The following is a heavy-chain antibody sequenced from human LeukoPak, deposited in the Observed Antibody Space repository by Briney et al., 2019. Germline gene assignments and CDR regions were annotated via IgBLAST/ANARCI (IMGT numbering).Heavy chain of an antibody. CDR2: ISGGGRGT. CDR1: GCPLNSYA. V-gene: IGHV3-23*01. J-gene: IGHJ3*02. CDR3: AKAVGNSGSFSRDAFDI. D-gene: IGHD2/OR15-2a*01. Sequence: TWRSLRLSWAPSGCPLNSYALSWVREAPGEGLEWVAVISGGGRGTYYADSVRGRFTISRDNSKNTVYLQMNSLRAEDTAIYYCAKAVGNSGSFSRDAFDIWGQGTMVTVSS.